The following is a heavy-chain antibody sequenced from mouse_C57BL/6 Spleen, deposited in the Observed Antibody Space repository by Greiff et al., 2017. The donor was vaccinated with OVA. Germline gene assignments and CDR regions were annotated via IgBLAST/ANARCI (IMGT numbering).Heavy chain of an antibody. J-gene: IGHJ2*01. V-gene: IGHV1-31*01. CDR3: ARSYDYDGIDY. D-gene: IGHD2-4*01. CDR2: IYPYNGVS. CDR1: GYSFTGYY. Sequence: EVKLMESGPELVKPGASVKISCKASGYSFTGYYMHWVKQSHGNILDWIGYIYPYNGVSSYNQKFKGKATLTVDKSSSTAYMELRSLTSEDSAVYYCARSYDYDGIDYWGQGTTLTVSS.